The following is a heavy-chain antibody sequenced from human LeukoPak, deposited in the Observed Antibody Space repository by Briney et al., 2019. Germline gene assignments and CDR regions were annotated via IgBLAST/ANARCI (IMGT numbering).Heavy chain of an antibody. D-gene: IGHD5-18*01. V-gene: IGHV1-18*01. CDR2: ISAYNGNT. Sequence: GASVKVSCKASGYTFTSYGISWVRQAPGQGLEWMGWISAYNGNTNYAQKLQGRVTMTTDTSTSTAYMELRSLRSDDTAVYYCARAEGDGYSYGGTPFDYWGQGTLVTVSS. CDR3: ARAEGDGYSYGGTPFDY. J-gene: IGHJ4*02. CDR1: GYTFTSYG.